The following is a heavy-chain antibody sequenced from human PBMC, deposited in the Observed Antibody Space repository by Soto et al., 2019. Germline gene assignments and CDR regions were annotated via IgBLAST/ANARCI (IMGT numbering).Heavy chain of an antibody. Sequence: EVQLLESGGGLVQPGGSLRLSCAASGFTFSSYAMSWVRQAPGKGLEWVSVISGGGGSTYYADSVKGRFTISRDNSKNTLYLQMNSLRAEDTAVYYCVSRSSGWYFDYWGQGTLVTVSS. J-gene: IGHJ4*02. CDR3: VSRSSGWYFDY. V-gene: IGHV3-23*01. CDR2: ISGGGGST. D-gene: IGHD6-19*01. CDR1: GFTFSSYA.